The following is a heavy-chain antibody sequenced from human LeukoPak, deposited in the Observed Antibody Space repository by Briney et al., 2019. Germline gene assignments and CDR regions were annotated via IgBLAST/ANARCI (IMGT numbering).Heavy chain of an antibody. D-gene: IGHD2-2*01. CDR1: GYSFTSYW. CDR3: ARHAPYCSSTSCSIDY. Sequence: GESLKISCKGSGYSFTSYWIGWVRHMPGKGLEWMGTIFPGDSDTRYNPSFQGQVTISADKSISTAYLQKISLKASDTAMYYCARHAPYCSSTSCSIDYWGQGTLVTVSS. J-gene: IGHJ4*02. CDR2: IFPGDSDT. V-gene: IGHV5-51*01.